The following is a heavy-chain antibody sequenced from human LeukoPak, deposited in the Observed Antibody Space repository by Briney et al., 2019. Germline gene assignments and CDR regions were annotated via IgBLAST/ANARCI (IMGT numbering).Heavy chain of an antibody. CDR3: ATTYCSSTSCYVHYGMDV. CDR1: GYTFTSYG. J-gene: IGHJ6*02. V-gene: IGHV1-18*01. Sequence: GASVKVSCKASGYTFTSYGTSWVRQAPGQGLEWMGWISAYNGNTNYAQKLQGRVTMTTDTSTSTAYMELRSLRSDDTAVYYCATTYCSSTSCYVHYGMDVWGQGTTVTVSS. CDR2: ISAYNGNT. D-gene: IGHD2-2*01.